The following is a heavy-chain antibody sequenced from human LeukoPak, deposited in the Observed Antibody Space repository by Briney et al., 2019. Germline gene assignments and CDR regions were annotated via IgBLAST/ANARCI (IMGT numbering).Heavy chain of an antibody. CDR3: ATAVAGFYYFDY. D-gene: IGHD6-19*01. CDR1: EFTFSSYG. Sequence: GGSLRLSCAASEFTFSSYGMHWVRQAPGKGLEWVAVIWYDGSNKYYADSVKGRFTISRDNSKNTLYLQMNSLRAEDTAVYYCATAVAGFYYFDYWGQGTLVTVSS. V-gene: IGHV3-33*01. CDR2: IWYDGSNK. J-gene: IGHJ4*02.